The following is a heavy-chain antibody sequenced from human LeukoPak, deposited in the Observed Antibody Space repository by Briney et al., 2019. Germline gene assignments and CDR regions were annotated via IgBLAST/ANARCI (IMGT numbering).Heavy chain of an antibody. J-gene: IGHJ4*02. CDR1: GESSFSSYY. CDR3: SRQVVGNDY. CDR2: INHSGYT. V-gene: IGHV4-34*01. Sequence: SETLSLTCAVYGESSFSSYYWRWIRQTPGGALEWIGEINHSGYTNYNPSLKSRVTLSIDTSKNQFSLRLNSVTAADTAVYYCSRQVVGNDYWGQGTLVTVSS. D-gene: IGHD3-22*01.